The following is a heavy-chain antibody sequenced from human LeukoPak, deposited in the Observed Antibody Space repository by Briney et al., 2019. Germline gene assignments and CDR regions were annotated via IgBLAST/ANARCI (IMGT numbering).Heavy chain of an antibody. CDR3: ARDGGKYYGSGSYYRPDY. V-gene: IGHV4-30-2*01. D-gene: IGHD3-10*01. CDR2: IYHSGST. J-gene: IGHJ4*02. Sequence: QTLSLTCTVSGGSISSGGYYWSWIRQPPGKGLEWIGYIYHSGSTYYNPSLKSRVTISVDRSKNQFSLRLSSVTAADTAVYYCARDGGKYYGSGSYYRPDYWGQGTLVTVSS. CDR1: GGSISSGGYY.